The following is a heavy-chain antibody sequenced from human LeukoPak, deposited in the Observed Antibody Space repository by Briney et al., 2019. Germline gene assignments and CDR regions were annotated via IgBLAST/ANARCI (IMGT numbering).Heavy chain of an antibody. CDR3: ARRAGLTTVTHVKYFDY. CDR2: INPSGGST. J-gene: IGHJ4*02. CDR1: GYTFTSYY. D-gene: IGHD4-17*01. Sequence: GAAVKVSCKASGYTFTSYYMHWVRQAPGQGLEWMGIINPSGGSTSYAQKFQGRVTMTRDMSTSTVYMELSSLRSEDTAVYYCARRAGLTTVTHVKYFDYWGQGTLVTVSS. V-gene: IGHV1-46*01.